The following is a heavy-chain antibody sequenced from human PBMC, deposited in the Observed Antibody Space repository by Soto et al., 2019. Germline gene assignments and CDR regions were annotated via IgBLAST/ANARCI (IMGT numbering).Heavy chain of an antibody. V-gene: IGHV5-10-1*01. CDR1: GYSFTSYL. D-gene: IGHD2-2*01. CDR3: ARLAYCSSTSCKFLLWGYYYGMDV. CDR2: IDPSDSYT. J-gene: IGHJ6*02. Sequence: PGESLKISCKGSGYSFTSYLISWVRQMPGKGLEWMGRIDPSDSYTNYSPSFQGHVTISADKSISTAYLQWSSLKASDTAMYYCARLAYCSSTSCKFLLWGYYYGMDVWGQGTTVTVSS.